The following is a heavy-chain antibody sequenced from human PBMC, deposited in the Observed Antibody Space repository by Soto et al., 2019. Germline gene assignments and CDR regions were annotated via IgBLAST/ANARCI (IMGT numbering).Heavy chain of an antibody. Sequence: ASGKVSCKASVYTFTSYAMHWVRQAPGQRLELMGWINAGNGNTKXSQKFQGRXXITRDTSASTAXMELSXLRAEDTAVYYCARGGSLYWYFDLWRRGTLVTXSS. CDR1: VYTFTSYA. V-gene: IGHV1-3*01. CDR3: ARGGSLYWYFDL. J-gene: IGHJ2*01. D-gene: IGHD1-26*01. CDR2: INAGNGNT.